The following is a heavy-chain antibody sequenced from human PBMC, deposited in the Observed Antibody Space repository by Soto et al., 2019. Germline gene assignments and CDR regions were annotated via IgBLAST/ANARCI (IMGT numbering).Heavy chain of an antibody. CDR2: INAGNSNT. V-gene: IGHV1-3*01. J-gene: IGHJ4*02. CDR1: GYTFTSYA. CDR3: ARVAGSSWYGCGDY. Sequence: ASVKVSCKASGYTFTSYAMHWVRQAPGQRLEWMGWINAGNSNTKYSQKFQGRVTITRDTSASTAYMELSSLRSEDTAVYYCARVAGSSWYGCGDYWGQGTLVTVSS. D-gene: IGHD6-13*01.